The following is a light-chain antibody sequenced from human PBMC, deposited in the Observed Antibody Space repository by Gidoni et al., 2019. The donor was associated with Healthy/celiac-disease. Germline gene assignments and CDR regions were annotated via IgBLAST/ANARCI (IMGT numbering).Light chain of an antibody. V-gene: IGKV1-5*01. CDR1: QSISSW. CDR3: QQYNSFIT. J-gene: IGKJ3*01. Sequence: DIQMTQSPSTLSASVGDRVTITCRASQSISSWLAWYQQKPGKTPKLLIYDASSLESGVPSRFSGSGSGTEFTLTISSLQPDDFATYYCQQYNSFITVXPXTKVDIK. CDR2: DAS.